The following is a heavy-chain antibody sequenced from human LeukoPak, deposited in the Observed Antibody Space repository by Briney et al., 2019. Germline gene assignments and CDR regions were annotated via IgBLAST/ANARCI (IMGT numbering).Heavy chain of an antibody. Sequence: GRSLRLFCAASGFTFSSYGMHWVRQAPGKGLEWVAVISYDGSNKYYADSVKGRFTISRDNSKNTLYLQMNSLRAEDTAVYYCAKFWNGVDYWGQGTLVTVSS. CDR1: GFTFSSYG. D-gene: IGHD1-1*01. CDR3: AKFWNGVDY. J-gene: IGHJ4*02. CDR2: ISYDGSNK. V-gene: IGHV3-30*18.